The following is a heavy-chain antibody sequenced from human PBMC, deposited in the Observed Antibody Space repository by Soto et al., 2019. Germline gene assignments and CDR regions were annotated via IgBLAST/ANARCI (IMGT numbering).Heavy chain of an antibody. V-gene: IGHV4-59*01. CDR3: ARVRGYSGYDPYFDY. CDR2: IYYSGST. CDR1: GGSFSGYY. Sequence: PSETLSLTCAVYGGSFSGYYWSWIRQPPGKGLEWIGYIYYSGSTNYNPSLKSRVTITVNTSKNQFSLKLNSVTAADMAVYYCARVRGYSGYDPYFDYWGQGTLVTVSS. D-gene: IGHD5-12*01. J-gene: IGHJ4*02.